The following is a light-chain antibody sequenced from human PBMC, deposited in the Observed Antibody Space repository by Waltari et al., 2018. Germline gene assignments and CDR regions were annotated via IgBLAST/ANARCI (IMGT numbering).Light chain of an antibody. CDR3: QQGYDFPCT. Sequence: IQMTQSPSSLSASIGDTVTITCRASRDIANNLNWYQQQSGKAPKLLIYRASSIQSGVPSRFSGSGSGTDFSLTISSLQPEDFATYYCQQGYDFPCTFGRGTKVEIK. V-gene: IGKV1-6*02. CDR2: RAS. J-gene: IGKJ4*01. CDR1: RDIANN.